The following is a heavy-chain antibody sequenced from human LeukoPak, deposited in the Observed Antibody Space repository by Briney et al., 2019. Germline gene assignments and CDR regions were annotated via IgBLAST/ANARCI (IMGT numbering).Heavy chain of an antibody. CDR3: ATAVYGSGSYLAF. CDR2: INHSGST. D-gene: IGHD3-10*01. CDR1: AGSFSGYY. J-gene: IGHJ4*02. V-gene: IGHV4-34*01. Sequence: SETLSLTCAVYAGSFSGYYWSWIRQPPGKGLEWIGEINHSGSTNYNPSLKSRVTISVDTSKNQFSLKLSSVTAADTAVYYCATAVYGSGSYLAFWGQGTLVTVSS.